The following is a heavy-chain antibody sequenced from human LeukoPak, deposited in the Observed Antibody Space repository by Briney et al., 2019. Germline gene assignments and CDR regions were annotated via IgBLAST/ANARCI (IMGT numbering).Heavy chain of an antibody. V-gene: IGHV3-23*01. CDR3: ARDRLHYGEYEKTFDY. J-gene: IGHJ4*02. CDR1: GFTFSIYA. CDR2: ISGSGGST. Sequence: GGSLRLSCAASGFTFSIYAMSWVRQAPGKGLEWVSAISGSGGSTYYADSVKGRFTISRDNAKKSLYLQMNSLRAEDSAVYYCARDRLHYGEYEKTFDYWGQGTLVTVSS. D-gene: IGHD4-17*01.